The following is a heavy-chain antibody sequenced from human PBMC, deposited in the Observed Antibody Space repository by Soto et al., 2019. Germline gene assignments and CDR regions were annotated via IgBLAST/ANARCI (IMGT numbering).Heavy chain of an antibody. CDR1: GFTFSSYA. V-gene: IGHV3-23*01. J-gene: IGHJ4*02. CDR2: VTGSGESA. D-gene: IGHD3-16*01. CDR3: AKDQWFYDNVWGSLRYPYYFDL. Sequence: GESLKISCGGSGFTFSSYAMSWVRQAPGKGLEWVSGVTGSGESAYYADSVKGRFSISRDNSKKTLYLQMESLRAEDTAVYFCAKDQWFYDNVWGSLRYPYYFDLWGQGTLVTVS.